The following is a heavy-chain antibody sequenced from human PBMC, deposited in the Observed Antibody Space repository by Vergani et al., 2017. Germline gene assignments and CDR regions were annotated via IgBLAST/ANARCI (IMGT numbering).Heavy chain of an antibody. CDR3: ARVGGRTAMAYFDY. J-gene: IGHJ4*02. CDR2: IIPILGIA. D-gene: IGHD5-18*01. Sequence: QVQLVQSGAEVKKPGSSVKVSCKASGGTFSSYAISWVRQAPGQGLEWMGRIIPILGIANYAQKFQGRVTITADKSTSTAYMELSSLRADDTAVYYCARVGGRTAMAYFDYWGQGTLVTVSS. V-gene: IGHV1-69*04. CDR1: GGTFSSYA.